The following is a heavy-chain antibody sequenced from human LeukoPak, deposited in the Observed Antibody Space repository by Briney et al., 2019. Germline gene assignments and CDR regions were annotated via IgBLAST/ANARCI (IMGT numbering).Heavy chain of an antibody. Sequence: GSSVTVSCTASEGTFSSYVISWVRQAPGQGLEWMGGIIPIFITATYAQKFQGRVTITADESTSTAYMELSSLRSEDTAVYYCARARNYYYDTSGSQAFDYWGQGTLVTVSS. CDR1: EGTFSSYV. V-gene: IGHV1-69*01. CDR3: ARARNYYYDTSGSQAFDY. J-gene: IGHJ4*02. CDR2: IIPIFITA. D-gene: IGHD3-22*01.